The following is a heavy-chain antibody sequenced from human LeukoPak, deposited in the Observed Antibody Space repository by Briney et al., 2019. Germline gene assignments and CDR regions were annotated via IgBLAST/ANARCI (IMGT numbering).Heavy chain of an antibody. D-gene: IGHD2-2*01. CDR1: GGSISSYY. Sequence: SETLSLTCTVSGGSISSYYWSWIRQPPGKGLEWIGYIYYSGSTNYNPSLKSRVTISVDTSKNQFSLKLSSVTAADTAVYYCATRTSTPNYYFDYWGQGTLVTVSS. J-gene: IGHJ4*02. CDR3: ATRTSTPNYYFDY. CDR2: IYYSGST. V-gene: IGHV4-59*01.